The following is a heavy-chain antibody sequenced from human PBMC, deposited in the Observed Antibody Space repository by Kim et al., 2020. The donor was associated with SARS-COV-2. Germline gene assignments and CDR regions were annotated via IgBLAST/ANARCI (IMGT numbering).Heavy chain of an antibody. V-gene: IGHV4-59*01. D-gene: IGHD3-10*01. J-gene: IGHJ4*02. CDR3: ARVADYGSGSAYYLDY. Sequence: SLKSRVTISVDPSKNQFSLKLSSVTAADTAVYYCARVADYGSGSAYYLDYWGQGTLVTVSS.